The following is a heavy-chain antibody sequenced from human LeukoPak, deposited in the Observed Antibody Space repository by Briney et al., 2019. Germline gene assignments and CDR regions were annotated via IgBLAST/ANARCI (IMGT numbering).Heavy chain of an antibody. CDR3: ARARSLTWTFSYFDY. D-gene: IGHD3-10*01. Sequence: GASVKVSCKPSGYTFTGYYLHWVRQAPGQGLEWMGWVNPNSGGTNYAKRFEGRVTMTRDTSISTAYMELSRLTSDDTAVYYCARARSLTWTFSYFDYWGRGTLSPSPQ. CDR2: VNPNSGGT. V-gene: IGHV1-2*02. J-gene: IGHJ4*02. CDR1: GYTFTGYY.